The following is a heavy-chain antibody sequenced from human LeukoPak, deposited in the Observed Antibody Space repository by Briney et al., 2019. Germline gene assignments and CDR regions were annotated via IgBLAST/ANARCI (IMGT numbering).Heavy chain of an antibody. CDR2: IIPIFGTA. V-gene: IGHV1-69*06. CDR1: GGTFSSYA. D-gene: IGHD4-23*01. Sequence: SVKVSCKASGGTFSSYAISWVRQAPGQGLEWMGGIIPIFGTANYAQKFQGRVTITADKSTSTAYMELSSLRSEDTAVYYCATFSYAGNAGGSAGSWGQGTLVTVSS. CDR3: ATFSYAGNAGGSAGS. J-gene: IGHJ5*02.